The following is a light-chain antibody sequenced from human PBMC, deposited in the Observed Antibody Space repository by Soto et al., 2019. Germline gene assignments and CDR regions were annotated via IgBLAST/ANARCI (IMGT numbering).Light chain of an antibody. Sequence: EIVMTQSPATLSVSPGERATLSCRASQSVSSNLAWYQQKPGQAPRLLIYGASTRATGIPARFSGSGSGTEFTRTISSLQSEDFAVYYCQHYNTWPRTFGQGTKVEIK. V-gene: IGKV3-15*01. CDR2: GAS. J-gene: IGKJ1*01. CDR3: QHYNTWPRT. CDR1: QSVSSN.